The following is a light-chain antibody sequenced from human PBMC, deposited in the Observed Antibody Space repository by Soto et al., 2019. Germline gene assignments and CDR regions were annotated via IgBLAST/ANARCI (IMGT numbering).Light chain of an antibody. CDR3: QQLNSYPHT. CDR2: SAS. Sequence: KPGKAPKLLIYSASTLQSGVPPRFSGSGFGRDFTLTIRSLQPEDLATYFCQQLNSYPHTFGQGTKVDIK. V-gene: IGKV1-9*01. J-gene: IGKJ2*01.